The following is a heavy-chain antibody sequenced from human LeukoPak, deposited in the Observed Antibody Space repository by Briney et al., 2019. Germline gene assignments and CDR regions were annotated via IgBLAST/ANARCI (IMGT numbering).Heavy chain of an antibody. CDR2: FDPEDGET. J-gene: IGHJ5*02. V-gene: IGHV1-24*01. CDR3: ATGPRYPPGDNWFDP. CDR1: GYTFTTYG. D-gene: IGHD1-14*01. Sequence: EASVKVSCKASGYTFTTYGLSWVRQAPGQGLEWMGGFDPEDGETIYAQKLQGRVTMTEDTSTDTAYMELSSLRSEDTAVYYCATGPRYPPGDNWFDPWGQGTLVTVSS.